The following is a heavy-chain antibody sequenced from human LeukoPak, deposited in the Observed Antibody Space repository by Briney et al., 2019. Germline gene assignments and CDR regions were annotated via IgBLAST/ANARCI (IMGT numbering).Heavy chain of an antibody. Sequence: SETLSLTCTVNAGSFTGYYWTWIRQPPSKGLEWIGEISHSGSTSYNPSLKSRVTMSVGTSKNQFSLKLNSVSAADSAVYYCARGEVAARMNYWGQGTLVTVSS. CDR1: AGSFTGYY. CDR3: ARGEVAARMNY. D-gene: IGHD6-25*01. J-gene: IGHJ4*02. CDR2: ISHSGST. V-gene: IGHV4-34*01.